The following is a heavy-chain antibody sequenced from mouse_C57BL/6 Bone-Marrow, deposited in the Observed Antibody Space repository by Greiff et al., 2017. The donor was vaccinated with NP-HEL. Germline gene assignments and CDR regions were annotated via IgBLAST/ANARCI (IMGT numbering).Heavy chain of an antibody. Sequence: QVQLQQPGAELVRPGSSVKLSCKASGYTFTSYWMDWVKQRPGQGLEWIGNIYPSDSETHYNQKFKGKATLTADKSSSTAYMQLSSLTSEDSAVYFCARFRYASLDDWGKGTTLTVAS. D-gene: IGHD1-1*01. CDR3: ARFRYASLDD. V-gene: IGHV1-61*01. CDR1: GYTFTSYW. J-gene: IGHJ2*01. CDR2: IYPSDSET.